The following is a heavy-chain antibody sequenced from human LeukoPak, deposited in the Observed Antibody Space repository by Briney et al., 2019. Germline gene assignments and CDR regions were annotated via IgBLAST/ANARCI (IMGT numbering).Heavy chain of an antibody. J-gene: IGHJ4*02. CDR1: GGSISSYY. CDR2: IYYSGST. V-gene: IGHV4-59*01. CDR3: ARVGSYDYVWGSYRLDYLDY. Sequence: SETLSLTCTVSGGSISSYYWSWIRQPPGKGLEWIGYIYYSGSTNYNPSLKSRVTISVDTSKNQFSLKLSSVTAADTAVYYCARVGSYDYVWGSYRLDYLDYRGQGTLVTVSS. D-gene: IGHD3-16*02.